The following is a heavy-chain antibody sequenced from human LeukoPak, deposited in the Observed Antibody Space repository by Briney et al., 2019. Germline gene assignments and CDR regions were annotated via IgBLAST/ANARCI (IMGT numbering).Heavy chain of an antibody. CDR3: ASRVVPAAGYYYYMDV. D-gene: IGHD2-2*01. Sequence: GGSLRLSRAASGFTFSSYSMNWVRQAPGKGLEWVSSISSSSSYIYYADSVKGRFTISRDNAKNSLYLQMNSLRAEDTAVYYCASRVVPAAGYYYYMDVWGKGTTVTVSS. CDR2: ISSSSSYI. J-gene: IGHJ6*03. V-gene: IGHV3-21*01. CDR1: GFTFSSYS.